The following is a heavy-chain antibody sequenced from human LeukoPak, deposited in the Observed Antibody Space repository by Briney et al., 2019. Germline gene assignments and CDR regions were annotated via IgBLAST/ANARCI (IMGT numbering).Heavy chain of an antibody. CDR1: GFTFSNYA. V-gene: IGHV3-23*01. Sequence: GGSLRLSCAASGFTFSNYAMSWVRQAPGRGLEWVSAITSSGGSTFHADSVKGRFTISRDNSKNTLYLQMNSLRAEDTAVYYCAKDLGQLHDYWGQGTLVTVSS. CDR3: AKDLGQLHDY. J-gene: IGHJ4*02. D-gene: IGHD1-1*01. CDR2: ITSSGGST.